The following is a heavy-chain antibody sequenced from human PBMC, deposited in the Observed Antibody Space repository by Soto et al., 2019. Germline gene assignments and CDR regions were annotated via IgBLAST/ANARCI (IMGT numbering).Heavy chain of an antibody. CDR1: GGTFSSYA. Sequence: SVKVSCKASGGTFSSYAISWVRQAPGQGLEWMGGIIPIFGTANYAQKFQGRVTITADESTSTAYMELSSLRSEDTAVYYCARGRYYYDSQGWWFDPWGQGTLVTVSS. CDR2: IIPIFGTA. D-gene: IGHD3-22*01. CDR3: ARGRYYYDSQGWWFDP. V-gene: IGHV1-69*13. J-gene: IGHJ5*02.